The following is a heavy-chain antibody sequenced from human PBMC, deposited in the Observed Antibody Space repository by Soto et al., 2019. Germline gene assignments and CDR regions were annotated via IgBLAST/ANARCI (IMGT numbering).Heavy chain of an antibody. D-gene: IGHD5-18*01. CDR3: ALDGYSYGRGPPSKGDPENWFDP. CDR1: GGTFSSYT. Sequence: SVKVSCKASGGTFSSYTISWVRQAPGQGLEWMGRIIPILGIANYAQKFQGRVTITADKSTSTAYMELSSLRSEDTAVYYCALDGYSYGRGPPSKGDPENWFDPWGQGTLVTVSS. V-gene: IGHV1-69*02. J-gene: IGHJ5*02. CDR2: IIPILGIA.